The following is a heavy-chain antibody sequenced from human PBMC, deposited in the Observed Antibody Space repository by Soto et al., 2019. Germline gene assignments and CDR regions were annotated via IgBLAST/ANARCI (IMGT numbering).Heavy chain of an antibody. CDR3: ARDSRPIVVVFGMDV. V-gene: IGHV3-7*01. J-gene: IGHJ6*02. Sequence: LRLSFAASGFTFSSYWMSWVRQAPGKGLEWVANIKQDGSEKYYVDSVKGRFTISRDNAKNSLYLQMNSLRAEDTAVYYCARDSRPIVVVFGMDVWGQGTTVTVSS. CDR2: IKQDGSEK. CDR1: GFTFSSYW. D-gene: IGHD3-22*01.